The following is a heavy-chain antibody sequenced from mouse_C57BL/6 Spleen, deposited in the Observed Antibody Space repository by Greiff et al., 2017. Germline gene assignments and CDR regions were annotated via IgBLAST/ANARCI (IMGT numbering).Heavy chain of an antibody. CDR2: ISYDGSN. Sequence: EVQLQESGPGLVKPSQSLSLTCSVTGYSITSGYYWNWIRQFPGNKLEWMGYISYDGSNNYNPSLKNRISITRDTSKNQFFLKLNSVTTEDTATYYCARDDGYDAMDYWGQGTSVTVSS. J-gene: IGHJ4*01. V-gene: IGHV3-6*01. CDR3: ARDDGYDAMDY. D-gene: IGHD2-3*01. CDR1: GYSITSGYY.